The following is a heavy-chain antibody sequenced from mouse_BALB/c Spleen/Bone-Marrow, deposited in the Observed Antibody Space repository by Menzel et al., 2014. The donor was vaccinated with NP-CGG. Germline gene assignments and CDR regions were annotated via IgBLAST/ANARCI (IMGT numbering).Heavy chain of an antibody. CDR1: GFDFSRYW. V-gene: IGHV4-1*02. D-gene: IGHD1-2*01. J-gene: IGHJ3*01. Sequence: EVQLVESGGGLVQPGGSLKLSCAASGFDFSRYWMTWVRQAPGKGLEWIGGINPASSTINYTPSLKDKFIISRDNAKNTLYLQMSKVRSEDTALYYCAKNYYYGYVAYWGQGTLVTVSA. CDR2: INPASSTI. CDR3: AKNYYYGYVAY.